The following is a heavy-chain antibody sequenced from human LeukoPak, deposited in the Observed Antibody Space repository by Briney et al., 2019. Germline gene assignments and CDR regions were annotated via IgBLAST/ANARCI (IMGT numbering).Heavy chain of an antibody. CDR2: IYHSGST. J-gene: IGHJ5*02. D-gene: IGHD3-16*01. CDR3: ARHYGP. Sequence: SETLSLTCAVSGGSFRSHNWWTWVRQPPGMRLEWIGEIYHSGSTNYNPSLKSRVTISVDTSRNQFSLNLSPVTAADTAVYYCARHYGPWGQGTLVAVSS. CDR1: GGSFRSHNW. V-gene: IGHV4-4*02.